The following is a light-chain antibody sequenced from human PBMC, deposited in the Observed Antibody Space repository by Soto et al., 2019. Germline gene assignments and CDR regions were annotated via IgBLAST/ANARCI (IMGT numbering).Light chain of an antibody. J-gene: IGKJ1*01. CDR1: QSVSNNY. CDR2: GAS. CDR3: QQYGSSGT. Sequence: EIGLTQSPCTLSLYTGERATLSCRASQSVSNNYLAWYQQKPGQAPRLLIYGASNRATGIPDRFSGSGSGTDFTLTISRLEPEDFAVYYCQQYGSSGTFAQGTKVDIK. V-gene: IGKV3-20*01.